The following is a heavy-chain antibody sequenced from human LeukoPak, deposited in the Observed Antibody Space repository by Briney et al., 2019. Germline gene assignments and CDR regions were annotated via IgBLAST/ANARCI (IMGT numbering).Heavy chain of an antibody. V-gene: IGHV3-74*01. CDR1: GFTFSSYW. Sequence: PGGSLRLSCAASGFTFSSYWMHWVRHAPGKGLVWVSRINSDGSSTSYADSVKGRFTISRDNAKNTLYLQMNSLRAEDTAVYYCASYYGHPGAFDIWGQGTMVTVSS. D-gene: IGHD4-17*01. J-gene: IGHJ3*02. CDR3: ASYYGHPGAFDI. CDR2: INSDGSST.